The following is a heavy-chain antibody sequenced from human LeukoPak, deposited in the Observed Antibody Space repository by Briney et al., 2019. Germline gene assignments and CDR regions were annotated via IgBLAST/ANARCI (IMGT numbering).Heavy chain of an antibody. CDR2: IIPIFGTA. D-gene: IGHD5-18*01. J-gene: IGHJ4*02. V-gene: IGHV1-69*13. Sequence: ASVKVSCKASGGTFISYAISWVRQAPGQGLEWMGGIIPIFGTANYAQKFQGRVTITADESTSTAYMELSSLRSEDTAVYYCASGYVDTAMVIYGYFDYWGQGTLVTVSS. CDR1: GGTFISYA. CDR3: ASGYVDTAMVIYGYFDY.